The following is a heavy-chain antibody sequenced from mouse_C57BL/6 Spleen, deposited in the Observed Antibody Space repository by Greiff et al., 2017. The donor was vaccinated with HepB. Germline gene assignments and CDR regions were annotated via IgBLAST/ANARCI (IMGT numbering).Heavy chain of an antibody. CDR1: GYTFTSYW. Sequence: QVQLQQPGAELVMPGASVKLSCKASGYTFTSYWMHWVKQRPGQGLEWIGEIDPSDSYTNYNQKFKGKSTLTVDKSSSTAYMQLSSLTSEDSAVYYCARCPYSNLYDFDYWGQGTTLTDSS. J-gene: IGHJ2*01. CDR3: ARCPYSNLYDFDY. V-gene: IGHV1-69*01. D-gene: IGHD2-5*01. CDR2: IDPSDSYT.